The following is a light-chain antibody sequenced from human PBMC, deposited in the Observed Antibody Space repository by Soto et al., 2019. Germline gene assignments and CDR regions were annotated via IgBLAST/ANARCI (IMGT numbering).Light chain of an antibody. CDR2: DVT. CDR1: TSDIGNYNY. CDR3: SSYSTSSSLVI. J-gene: IGLJ2*01. V-gene: IGLV2-14*01. Sequence: QSVLTQAASVSGSPGQSITISCTGTTSDIGNYNYVSWYQHHPGKAPKLVIYDVTNRPSGVSNRFSGSKSGNTASLTISGLQAEDEADYYCSSYSTSSSLVIFGGGTQLTVL.